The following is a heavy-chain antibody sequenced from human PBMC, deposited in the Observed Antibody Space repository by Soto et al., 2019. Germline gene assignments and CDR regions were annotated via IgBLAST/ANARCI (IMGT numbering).Heavy chain of an antibody. CDR3: ARERVVAHYYYYGMDV. D-gene: IGHD3-22*01. J-gene: IGHJ6*02. V-gene: IGHV4-34*01. CDR2: INHSGST. Sequence: QVQLQQWGAGLLKPSETLSLTCAVYGGSFSGYYWSWIRQPPGKGLEWIGEINHSGSTNYNPSLKSRVTISVDTSTNQFSLKLSSVTAADTAVYYCARERVVAHYYYYGMDVWGQGTTVTVSS. CDR1: GGSFSGYY.